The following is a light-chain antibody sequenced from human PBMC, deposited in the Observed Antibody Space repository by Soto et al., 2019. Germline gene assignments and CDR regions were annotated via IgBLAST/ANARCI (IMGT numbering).Light chain of an antibody. CDR1: QSTSSY. CDR2: AAS. CDR3: QQSYSTQFA. J-gene: IGKJ3*01. V-gene: IGKV1-39*01. Sequence: IQMTQSPSSLSASLGDRATITCRASQSTSSYLNWYQQKPGKAPKLLIYAASSLQSGVPSRFSGSGSGTDFTLTISSLQPEDFATYYCQQSYSTQFAFGPGTKVD.